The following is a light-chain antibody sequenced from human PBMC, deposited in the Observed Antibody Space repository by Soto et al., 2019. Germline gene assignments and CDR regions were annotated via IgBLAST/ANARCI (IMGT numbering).Light chain of an antibody. Sequence: EIVMTQSPATLSVSPGERATLSCRASQSVSRNLAWYQQKPGQAPRLLIYGASTRATGIPARFSGSGSGTEFTLTISSLQSEDFAVYYCQQYNNWPMYPVGQGNKREIK. CDR3: QQYNNWPMYP. V-gene: IGKV3-15*01. CDR2: GAS. CDR1: QSVSRN. J-gene: IGKJ2*01.